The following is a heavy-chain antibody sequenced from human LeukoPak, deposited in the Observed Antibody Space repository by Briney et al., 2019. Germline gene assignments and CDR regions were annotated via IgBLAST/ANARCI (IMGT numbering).Heavy chain of an antibody. Sequence: GGSLRLSCAASGFTFSSYGMHWVRQAPGKGLEWVAVISYDGSNKYYADSVKGRFTISRDNSKNTLYLQMNSLRAEDTAVYYCASEPPWGDIPDSWDAFDIWGQGTMVTVSS. CDR2: ISYDGSNK. D-gene: IGHD3-9*01. CDR1: GFTFSSYG. J-gene: IGHJ3*02. CDR3: ASEPPWGDIPDSWDAFDI. V-gene: IGHV3-30*03.